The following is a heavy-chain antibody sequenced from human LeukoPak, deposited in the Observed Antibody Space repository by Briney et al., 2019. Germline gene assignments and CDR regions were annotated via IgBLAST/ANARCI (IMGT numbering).Heavy chain of an antibody. V-gene: IGHV4-59*11. CDR1: GASLSGHY. CDR2: VSYTGRT. D-gene: IGHD3-22*01. CDR3: ARLLDNDISGDPDTFDV. Sequence: SETLSLTCTVSGASLSGHYWSWIRQPPGNRLEWIVYVSYTGRTKYNPSLQCRVNMSIDTSKSQFSLKLTSVTSADTAVYSCARLLDNDISGDPDTFDVWGQGTTVIVSS. J-gene: IGHJ3*01.